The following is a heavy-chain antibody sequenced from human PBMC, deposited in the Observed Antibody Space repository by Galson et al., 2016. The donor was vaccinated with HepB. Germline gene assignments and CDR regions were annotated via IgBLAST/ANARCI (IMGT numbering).Heavy chain of an antibody. Sequence: QSGAEVKKPGESLQISCKASGYTFTRYWIGWVRQMPGKGLEWMGFIYPGDSDSMYSPSFQGQVTISADNSISTAYLQLSSLKAPDTAIYYCARRLCSSSSCYSGWLDPCGQGTLVTVSS. CDR2: IYPGDSDS. CDR1: GYTFTRYW. CDR3: ARRLCSSSSCYSGWLDP. V-gene: IGHV5-51*01. J-gene: IGHJ5*02. D-gene: IGHD2-2*02.